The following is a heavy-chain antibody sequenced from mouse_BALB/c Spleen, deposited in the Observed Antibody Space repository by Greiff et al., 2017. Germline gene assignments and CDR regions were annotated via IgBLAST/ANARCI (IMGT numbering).Heavy chain of an antibody. D-gene: IGHD2-2*01. J-gene: IGHJ4*01. CDR3: ARSGYGYGEGYAMDY. V-gene: IGHV1-7*01. Sequence: VQLQQSGADLAKPGASVKLSCTASGYTFTSYWMHWVKQRPGQGLEWIGYINPSTGYTEYKQKFKDKATLTADKSASTAYMQLSSLTSEDSAVYYCARSGYGYGEGYAMDYWGQGTSVTVSS. CDR1: GYTFTSYW. CDR2: INPSTGYT.